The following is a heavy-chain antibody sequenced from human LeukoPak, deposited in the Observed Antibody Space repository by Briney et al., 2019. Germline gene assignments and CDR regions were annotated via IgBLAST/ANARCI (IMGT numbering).Heavy chain of an antibody. V-gene: IGHV3-11*01. Sequence: PGGSLRLSCAASGFTFSDYYMSWIRQAPGKGLEWVSYISSSGSTIYYADSVKGRFTISRDNAKNSLYLQMNSLRAEDTAVYYCARAGPRGSRSSGYSSPQLDYWGQGTLVTVSS. CDR1: GFTFSDYY. CDR3: ARAGPRGSRSSGYSSPQLDY. J-gene: IGHJ4*02. CDR2: ISSSGSTI. D-gene: IGHD3-22*01.